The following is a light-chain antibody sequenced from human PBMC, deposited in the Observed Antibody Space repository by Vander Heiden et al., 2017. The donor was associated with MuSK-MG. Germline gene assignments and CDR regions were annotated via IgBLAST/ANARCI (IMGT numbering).Light chain of an antibody. CDR2: QDT. CDR3: QAWDSSTAV. Sequence: SYEPTQPPSVSVAHGQTASISCSGHNLGDKYACWYRQKPGQSPLLVIYQDTKRPAGIPERFSGSYSGNTATLTISGTQAMDEAYYYCQAWDSSTAVFGGGTKLTVL. CDR1: NLGDKY. J-gene: IGLJ2*01. V-gene: IGLV3-1*01.